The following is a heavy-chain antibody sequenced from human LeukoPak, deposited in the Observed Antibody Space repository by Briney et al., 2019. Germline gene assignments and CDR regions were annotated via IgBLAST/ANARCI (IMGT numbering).Heavy chain of an antibody. V-gene: IGHV5-51*01. D-gene: IGHD3-3*01. CDR2: IYPGDSDT. J-gene: IGHJ4*02. CDR3: ARPITIFGVVTFFDY. Sequence: GESLKISCKGSGYSFTSYWIGWVRQMPGKGLEWMGIIYPGDSDTRYSPSFQGQVTISADKSISTAYLQWSSLKVSDTAMYYCARPITIFGVVTFFDYWGQGTLVTVSS. CDR1: GYSFTSYW.